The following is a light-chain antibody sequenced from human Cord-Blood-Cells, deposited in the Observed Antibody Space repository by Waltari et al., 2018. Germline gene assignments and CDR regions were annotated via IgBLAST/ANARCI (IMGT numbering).Light chain of an antibody. V-gene: IGKV1-39*01. CDR1: QSISSY. Sequence: DIQMTQSPSSLSASVGDRVTITCRASQSISSYLNWYQQKPGKPPKLLIYAASSLQSGVPSRFSGSGSGTDFTLTISSLQPEDFVTYYCQQSYSTPRTFGQGTKVEIK. J-gene: IGKJ1*01. CDR2: AAS. CDR3: QQSYSTPRT.